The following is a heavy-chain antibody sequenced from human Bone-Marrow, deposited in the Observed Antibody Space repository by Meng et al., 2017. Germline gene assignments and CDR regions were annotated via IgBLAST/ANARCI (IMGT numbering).Heavy chain of an antibody. CDR3: ARDLGGDD. D-gene: IGHD3-10*01. CDR1: GYPFTSYE. J-gene: IGHJ4*02. Sequence: QVKVVQSGAEVERPWASVKVSCKASGYPFTSYESNWVRQGTGQGLEWMGWMNPNSGNTGYAQKLQGRVTMTTDTSTSTAYMELRSLRSDYTAVYYCARDLGGDDWGQGTLVTVSS. CDR2: MNPNSGNT. V-gene: IGHV1-8*01.